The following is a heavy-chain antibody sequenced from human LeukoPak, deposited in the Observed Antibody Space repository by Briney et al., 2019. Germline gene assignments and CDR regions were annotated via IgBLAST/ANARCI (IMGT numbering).Heavy chain of an antibody. J-gene: IGHJ6*02. CDR2: ISSSSSYI. V-gene: IGHV3-21*01. CDR1: GFTFSSYS. CDR3: ARGRGYCSSTSCGRDYYYYGMDV. Sequence: GGSLRLSCAASGFTFSSYSMNWVRQAPGKGLEWVSSISSSSSYIYYADSVKGRFTISRDNAKNSLYLQMNSLRAEDTAVYYCARGRGYCSSTSCGRDYYYYGMDVWGQGTTVTVSS. D-gene: IGHD2-2*01.